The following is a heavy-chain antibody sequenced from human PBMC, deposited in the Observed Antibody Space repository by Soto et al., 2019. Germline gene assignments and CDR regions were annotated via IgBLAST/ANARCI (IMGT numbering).Heavy chain of an antibody. CDR2: ISRDGRST. Sequence: GGSLRLSCSASGFTFSMHSMHWVRQTPGKALYYVSVISRDGRSTFYADSVKGRFTISRDNSKNTLYLRMNSLRSDDTAVYYCVKEANPFINTLVVLIFDYWGQGTQVTVSS. D-gene: IGHD3-22*01. CDR1: GFTFSMHS. J-gene: IGHJ4*02. CDR3: VKEANPFINTLVVLIFDY. V-gene: IGHV3-64D*08.